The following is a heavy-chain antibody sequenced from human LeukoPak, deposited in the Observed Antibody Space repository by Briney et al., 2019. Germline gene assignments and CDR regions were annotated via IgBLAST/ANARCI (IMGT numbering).Heavy chain of an antibody. CDR3: ARVRYSSSLDY. V-gene: IGHV3-53*04. Sequence: PGGSLRLSCAASGFTVSSNYMSWVRQAPGKGLEWVSVIYSGGSTYYADSVKGRLTISRHNSKNTLYLQMSSLRAEDTAVYYCARVRYSSSLDYWGQGTLVTVSS. D-gene: IGHD6-6*01. CDR1: GFTVSSNY. CDR2: IYSGGST. J-gene: IGHJ4*02.